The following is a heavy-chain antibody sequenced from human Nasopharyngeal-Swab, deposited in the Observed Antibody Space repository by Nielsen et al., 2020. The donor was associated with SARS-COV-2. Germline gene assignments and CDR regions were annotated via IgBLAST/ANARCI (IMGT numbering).Heavy chain of an antibody. D-gene: IGHD4-17*01. CDR2: INAGNGNT. V-gene: IGHV1-3*01. J-gene: IGHJ6*03. CDR3: ARDPTVTTDYYYYYMDV. Sequence: WVRQAPGQRLEWMGWINAGNGNTKYSQKFQGRVIITRDTSASTAYMELSSLRSEDTAVYYCARDPTVTTDYYYYYMDVWGKGTTVTVSS.